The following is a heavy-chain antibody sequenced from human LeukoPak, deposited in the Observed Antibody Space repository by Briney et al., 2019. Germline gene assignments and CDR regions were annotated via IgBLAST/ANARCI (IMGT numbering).Heavy chain of an antibody. CDR3: ARDRYDLYYYYGMDV. CDR1: GFTFSSYS. CDR2: IYSGGST. Sequence: PGGSLRLSCAASGFTFSSYSMSWARQAPGKGLEWVSVIYSGGSTYYADSVKGRFTISRDNSKNTLYLQMNSLRAEDTAVYYCARDRYDLYYYYGMDVRGQGTTVTVSS. J-gene: IGHJ6*02. V-gene: IGHV3-53*01. D-gene: IGHD5-12*01.